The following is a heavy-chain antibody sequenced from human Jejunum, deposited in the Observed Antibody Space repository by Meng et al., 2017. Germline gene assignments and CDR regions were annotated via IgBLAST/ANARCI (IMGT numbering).Heavy chain of an antibody. V-gene: IGHV4-61*02. J-gene: IGHJ6*02. CDR3: ARVKTYYGMDV. CDR1: GVSMNSGSYY. CDR2: IYRSGSI. Sequence: SETLSLTCTVSGVSMNSGSYYWSWIRQPAGKEPEWIVRIYRSGSINYNPSLESRVTMSVDTSKNQFSLRLSSVTAADTAVYYCARVKTYYGMDVWGQGTTVTVSS.